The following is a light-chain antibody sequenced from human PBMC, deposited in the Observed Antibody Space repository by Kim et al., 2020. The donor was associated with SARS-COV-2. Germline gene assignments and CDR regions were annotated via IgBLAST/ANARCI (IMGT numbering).Light chain of an antibody. Sequence: SYELTQPPSVSVSPGQTASITCSGDKLGDKFVSWYQQKPGQSPVVLIYQHTKRPSWIPERFSGSISGNTATLTISGTQAMDAADYYCQAWDSTTHVFGTG. V-gene: IGLV3-1*01. J-gene: IGLJ1*01. CDR3: QAWDSTTHV. CDR1: KLGDKF. CDR2: QHT.